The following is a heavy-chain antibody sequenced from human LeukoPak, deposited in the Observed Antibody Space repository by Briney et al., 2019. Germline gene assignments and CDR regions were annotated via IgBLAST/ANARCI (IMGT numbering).Heavy chain of an antibody. Sequence: GASVKVSCKASGYTFTSYGISWVRQAPGQELEWMGWISAYNGNTNYAQKLQGRVTMTTDTSTSTAYMELRSLRSDDTAVYYCARDRRGSSRRGIDYWGQGTLVTVSS. CDR1: GYTFTSYG. CDR3: ARDRRGSSRRGIDY. V-gene: IGHV1-18*01. J-gene: IGHJ4*02. D-gene: IGHD6-6*01. CDR2: ISAYNGNT.